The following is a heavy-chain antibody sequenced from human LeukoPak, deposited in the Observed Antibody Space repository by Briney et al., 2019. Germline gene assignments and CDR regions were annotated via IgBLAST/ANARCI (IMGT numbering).Heavy chain of an antibody. J-gene: IGHJ4*02. Sequence: GGSLRLSCAASGFTFSSYWMSWVRQAPGKGLEWVANIKQDGSEKYYVDSVKGRFTISRDNAKNSLYLQMNSLRAEDTAVYYCARTVNYYDSSGFSQPYYFDYWGQGTLVTVSS. CDR2: IKQDGSEK. V-gene: IGHV3-7*01. CDR3: ARTVNYYDSSGFSQPYYFDY. CDR1: GFTFSSYW. D-gene: IGHD3-22*01.